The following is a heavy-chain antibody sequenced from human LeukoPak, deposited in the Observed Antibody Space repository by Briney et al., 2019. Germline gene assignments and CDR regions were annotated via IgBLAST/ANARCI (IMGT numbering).Heavy chain of an antibody. CDR2: IYSGGST. J-gene: IGHJ4*02. D-gene: IGHD2-15*01. Sequence: PGGSLRLSCAASGFTVSSNYMSWVRQAPGKGLEWVSVIYSGGSTYYADSVKGRFTISRDNSKNTLYLQMNSLRAEDTAVYYCARSSSPYCSGGSCYSTRFLFDYWGQGTLVTVSS. CDR3: ARSSSPYCSGGSCYSTRFLFDY. CDR1: GFTVSSNY. V-gene: IGHV3-66*01.